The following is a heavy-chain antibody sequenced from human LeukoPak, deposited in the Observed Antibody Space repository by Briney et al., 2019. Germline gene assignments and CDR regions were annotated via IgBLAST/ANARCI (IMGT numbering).Heavy chain of an antibody. CDR1: GYTFTSYY. J-gene: IGHJ6*02. D-gene: IGHD4-11*01. Sequence: ASVTVSCKASGYTFTSYYMHWVRQAPGQGLEWMGIINPSGGSTSYAQKFQGRVTMTRDTSTSTVYMELSSLRSEDTAVYYCARGGYSNYHFSDYYYGMDVWGQGTTVTVSS. CDR3: ARGGYSNYHFSDYYYGMDV. CDR2: INPSGGST. V-gene: IGHV1-46*01.